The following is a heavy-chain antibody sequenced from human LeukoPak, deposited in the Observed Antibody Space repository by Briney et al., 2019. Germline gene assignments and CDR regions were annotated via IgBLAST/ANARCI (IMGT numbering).Heavy chain of an antibody. CDR2: ISAYNGDT. J-gene: IGHJ5*02. CDR3: ARDPSNTSGWKTWFDP. V-gene: IGHV1-18*04. Sequence: VASVKVSRKASGYTFNSHGISWVRQAPGQGLEWMGWISAYNGDTNFAQKFQGRVTLTTDRTTSTAYLELRSLRSDDTAVYYCARDPSNTSGWKTWFDPWGQGTLVTVSS. CDR1: GYTFNSHG. D-gene: IGHD6-19*01.